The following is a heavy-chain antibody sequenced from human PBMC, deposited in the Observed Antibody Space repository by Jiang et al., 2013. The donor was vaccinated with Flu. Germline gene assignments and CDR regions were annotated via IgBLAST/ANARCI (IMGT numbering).Heavy chain of an antibody. CDR3: ARDEGSGCNRY. Sequence: PGQGLEWMGWISAYNGNTNYAQKLQGRVTMTTDTSTSTAYMELRSLRSDDTAVYYCARDEGSGCNRYWGQGTLVTVSS. CDR2: ISAYNGNT. D-gene: IGHD6-19*01. V-gene: IGHV1-18*01. J-gene: IGHJ4*02.